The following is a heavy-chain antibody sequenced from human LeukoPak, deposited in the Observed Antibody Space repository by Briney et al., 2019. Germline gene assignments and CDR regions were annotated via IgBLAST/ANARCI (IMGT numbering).Heavy chain of an antibody. CDR1: DYTFSSYG. CDR2: ISAYNGNR. D-gene: IGHD3-10*01. CDR3: ARGPSHYFGAGSAPKDFDY. Sequence: ASVKVSCKASDYTFSSYGIHWVRQAPGQGPEWMGWISAYNGNRDYALKFQGRVTMATDTSTNTAQMELRSLRSDDTAVYYCARGPSHYFGAGSAPKDFDYWGQGTLVFVSS. J-gene: IGHJ4*02. V-gene: IGHV1-18*01.